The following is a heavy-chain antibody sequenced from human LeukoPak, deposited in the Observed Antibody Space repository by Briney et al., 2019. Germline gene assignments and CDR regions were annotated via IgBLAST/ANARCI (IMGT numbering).Heavy chain of an antibody. V-gene: IGHV1-2*02. CDR2: INPNSGGT. Sequence: ASVKVSCKASGHTFTGYYMHWVRQAPGQGLEWMGWINPNSGGTNYAQKLQGRVTMTRYTSISTAYMELSRLRSDDTAVYYSARGEGDIVVVVAATIDYWGQGTLVTVSS. D-gene: IGHD2-15*01. CDR1: GHTFTGYY. J-gene: IGHJ4*02. CDR3: ARGEGDIVVVVAATIDY.